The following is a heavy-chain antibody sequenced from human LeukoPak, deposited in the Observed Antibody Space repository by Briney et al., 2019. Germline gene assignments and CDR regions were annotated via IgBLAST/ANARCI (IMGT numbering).Heavy chain of an antibody. Sequence: GGSLRLSCAASGFTFSGSAIHWVRQSSGEGLEWVGQIDKKDKGYATATAYAASVKGRFTISRDDSINTAYLQMKSLRTEDTALYYCTRDSGTYNWFDPWGQGTLVTVSS. CDR3: TRDSGTYNWFDP. J-gene: IGHJ5*02. D-gene: IGHD1-26*01. CDR2: IDKKDKGYATAT. V-gene: IGHV3-73*01. CDR1: GFTFSGSA.